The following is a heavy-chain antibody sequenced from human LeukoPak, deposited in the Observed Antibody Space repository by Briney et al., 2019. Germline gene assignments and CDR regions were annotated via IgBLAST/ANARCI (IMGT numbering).Heavy chain of an antibody. CDR1: GYSFPSYW. J-gene: IGHJ4*02. Sequence: KPGDSLKIFCKRSGYSFPSYWNRWVRHMPGKALECMGNIYAGDSDTRYSPSCQGQVTTSADKSISTAYLQWSSLKASDTAMYYCARHGGYEMRYLLRIDYWGQGTLVTVSS. V-gene: IGHV5-51*01. CDR3: ARHGGYEMRYLLRIDY. CDR2: IYAGDSDT. D-gene: IGHD5-12*01.